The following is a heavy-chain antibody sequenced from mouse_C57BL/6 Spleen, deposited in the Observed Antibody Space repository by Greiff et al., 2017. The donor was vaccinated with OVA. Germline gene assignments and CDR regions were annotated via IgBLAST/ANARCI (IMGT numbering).Heavy chain of an antibody. CDR3: ARQKYGSTWFAY. Sequence: QVQLQQSGAELVKPGASVKLSCKASGYTFTEYTIHWVKQRSGQGLAWIGWFYPGCGSVKYNEKFKDKATLTADKSSSTVYMELSRLTSEDSSVYFCARQKYGSTWFAYWGQGTLVTVSA. D-gene: IGHD1-1*01. J-gene: IGHJ3*01. CDR1: GYTFTEYT. V-gene: IGHV1-62-2*01. CDR2: FYPGCGSV.